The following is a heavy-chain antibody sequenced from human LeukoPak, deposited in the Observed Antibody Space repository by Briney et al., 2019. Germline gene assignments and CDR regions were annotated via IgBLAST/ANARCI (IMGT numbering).Heavy chain of an antibody. CDR1: GYTFTGYY. CDR2: INPNSGGT. D-gene: IGHD2-21*02. Sequence: ASVKVSCKASGYTFTGYYMHWVRQAPGQGLEWMGWINPNSGGTNYAQKFQGWVTMTRDTSISTAYMELSRLRSDDTAVYYCARGGVVVTAIEGGFYYYGMDVWGQGTTVTVSS. J-gene: IGHJ6*02. V-gene: IGHV1-2*04. CDR3: ARGGVVVTAIEGGFYYYGMDV.